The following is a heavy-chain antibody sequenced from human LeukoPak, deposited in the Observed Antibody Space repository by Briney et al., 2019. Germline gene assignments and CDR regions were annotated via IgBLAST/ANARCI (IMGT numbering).Heavy chain of an antibody. D-gene: IGHD2-2*01. Sequence: GASVKVSCKASGYTFTSYDINWVRQATGQGLEWMGWMNPNSGNTGCAQKFQGRVTMTRNTSISTAYMELSSLRSEDTAVYYCARRKVPAAKGRYNWFDPWGQGTLVTVSS. V-gene: IGHV1-8*01. CDR2: MNPNSGNT. CDR3: ARRKVPAAKGRYNWFDP. J-gene: IGHJ5*02. CDR1: GYTFTSYD.